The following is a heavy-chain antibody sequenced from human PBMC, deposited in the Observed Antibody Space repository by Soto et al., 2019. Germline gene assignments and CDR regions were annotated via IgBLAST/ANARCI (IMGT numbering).Heavy chain of an antibody. D-gene: IGHD3-22*01. CDR2: IRSKAYGGTT. CDR1: GFTFGDYA. V-gene: IGHV3-49*04. CDR3: TRGPYYYDSSGYYY. Sequence: GGSLRLSCTASGFTFGDYAMSWVRQAPGKGLEWVGFIRSKAYGGTTEYAASVKGRFTISRDDSKSIAYLQMNSLKTEDTAVHYCTRGPYYYDSSGYYYWGQGTLVTVSS. J-gene: IGHJ4*02.